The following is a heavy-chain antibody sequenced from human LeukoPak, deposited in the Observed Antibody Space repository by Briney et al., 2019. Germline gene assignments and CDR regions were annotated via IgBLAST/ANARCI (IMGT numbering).Heavy chain of an antibody. V-gene: IGHV3-7*01. CDR1: GYSISSGYY. Sequence: ETLSLTCTVSGYSISSGYYWGWIRQPPGKGLEWVANINQDGSERYYVDSVKGRFTISRDNAKNSLSLQMNSLRAEDTAVYYCARAGGSYRLEYWGQGTLVTVSS. CDR2: INQDGSER. D-gene: IGHD3-16*02. CDR3: ARAGGSYRLEY. J-gene: IGHJ4*02.